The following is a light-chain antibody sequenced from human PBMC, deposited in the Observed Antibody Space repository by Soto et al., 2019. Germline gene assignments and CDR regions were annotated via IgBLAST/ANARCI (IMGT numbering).Light chain of an antibody. J-gene: IGKJ2*01. CDR2: GAS. CDR1: QSVSSN. CDR3: QHYNDWPYT. Sequence: EIVMTQSPATLSVSPGERAALSCRASQSVSSNLAWYQQKPGQAPRLLIYGASTRATGTPARFSGSGSGTEFTLTISSLQSEDFAVYYCQHYNDWPYTFGQGTKLEIK. V-gene: IGKV3-15*01.